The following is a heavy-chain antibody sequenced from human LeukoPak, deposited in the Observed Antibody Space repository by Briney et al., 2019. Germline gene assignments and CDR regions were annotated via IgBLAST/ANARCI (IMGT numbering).Heavy chain of an antibody. Sequence: VSVKVSCKASGYTFTSYGISWVRQAPGQGLEWMGWISAYNGNTNYAQKLQGRVTMTTDTSTSTAYMELRSLRSDDTAVYYCARGRSGCSGGSCYNWFDPWGQGTLVTVSS. CDR1: GYTFTSYG. D-gene: IGHD2-15*01. J-gene: IGHJ5*02. CDR2: ISAYNGNT. CDR3: ARGRSGCSGGSCYNWFDP. V-gene: IGHV1-18*01.